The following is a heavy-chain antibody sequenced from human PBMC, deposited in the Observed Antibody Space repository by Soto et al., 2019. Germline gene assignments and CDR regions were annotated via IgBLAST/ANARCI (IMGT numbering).Heavy chain of an antibody. V-gene: IGHV4-30-4*01. J-gene: IGHJ5*02. CDR1: GGSISSGDYY. CDR2: IYYSGST. Sequence: SSETLSLTCTVSGGSISSGDYYWSWIRQPPGKGLEWIGYIYYSGSTYYDPSLKSRVTISVDTSKNQFSLKLSSVTAADTAVYYCARWCSGGSCNHWFDPWGQGTLVTVSS. CDR3: ARWCSGGSCNHWFDP. D-gene: IGHD2-15*01.